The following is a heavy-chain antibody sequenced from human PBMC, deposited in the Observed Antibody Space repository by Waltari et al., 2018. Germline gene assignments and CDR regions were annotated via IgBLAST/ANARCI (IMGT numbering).Heavy chain of an antibody. J-gene: IGHJ3*02. Sequence: QVQLQESGPGLVKPSETLSLTCTVSGGSISSYYWSWIRQPAGKGLEWIGRIYTSGSTNYNPSLKSRVTMSVDTSKNQFSLKLSSVTAADTAVYYCARDQGWVRGVTKMSLNAFDIWGQGTMVIVSS. CDR3: ARDQGWVRGVTKMSLNAFDI. CDR2: IYTSGST. V-gene: IGHV4-4*07. CDR1: GGSISSYY. D-gene: IGHD3-10*01.